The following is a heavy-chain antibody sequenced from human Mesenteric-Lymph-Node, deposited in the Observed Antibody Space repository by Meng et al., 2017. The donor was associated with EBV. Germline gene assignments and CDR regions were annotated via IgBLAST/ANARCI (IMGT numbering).Heavy chain of an antibody. V-gene: IGHV4-34*02. J-gene: IGHJ5*02. D-gene: IGHD2-15*01. CDR3: ARGVQVAWRFDP. Sequence: HVPLQQWGAGLLKPSETLSLPCEVSGGSFSNYYWSWIRQTPGKGLEWIGEINHSGSANYNPSLKSRVTISIDTSKNQFSLRLNSVTAADTAVYYCARGVQVAWRFDPWGHGTLVTVSS. CDR1: GGSFSNYY. CDR2: INHSGSA.